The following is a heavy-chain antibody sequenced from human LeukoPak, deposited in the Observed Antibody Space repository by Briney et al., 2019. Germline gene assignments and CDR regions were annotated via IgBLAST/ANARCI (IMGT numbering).Heavy chain of an antibody. CDR2: ISWNSGSI. CDR3: AKEGRLYYDSSGYYNPGGYYYGMDV. CDR1: GFTFDDYA. Sequence: GRSLRLSCAASGFTFDDYAMLWVRQAPGRGLEWVSGISWNSGSIGCADSVKGRFHLSRDNAKNFLYLQMNSLRAEDTALYYCAKEGRLYYDSSGYYNPGGYYYGMDVWGQGTTVTVSS. J-gene: IGHJ6*02. D-gene: IGHD3-22*01. V-gene: IGHV3-9*01.